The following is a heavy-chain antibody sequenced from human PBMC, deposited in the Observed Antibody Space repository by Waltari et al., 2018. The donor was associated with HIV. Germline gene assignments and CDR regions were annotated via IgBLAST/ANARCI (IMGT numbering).Heavy chain of an antibody. Sequence: EAQLAQSVAEVIKPGESLKIAAKSSGCNFTSYWIGWVRQMPGKGLECMGLIYPSDSDTKYSPSFQGQVTLSADKSINTAYLHWSSLKAPDTAIYYCARRGNNYGDAFDIWGQGTMVNVS. J-gene: IGHJ3*02. V-gene: IGHV5-51*03. CDR1: GCNFTSYW. D-gene: IGHD4-17*01. CDR2: IYPSDSDT. CDR3: ARRGNNYGDAFDI.